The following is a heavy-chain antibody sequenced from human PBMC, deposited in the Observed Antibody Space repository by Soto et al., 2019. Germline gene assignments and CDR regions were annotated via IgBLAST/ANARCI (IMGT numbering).Heavy chain of an antibody. Sequence: ASVKVSCKASGYAFTSYGISWVGQAPEQGLEWMGWLSAYNGNTNYAPKLQGRVTMTTDTSASSAYMELRGLRPDDTPVYYCARNIGVPGSRHGSWGQESMVTVSS. CDR2: LSAYNGNT. CDR1: GYAFTSYG. V-gene: IGHV1-18*04. CDR3: ARNIGVPGSRHGS. J-gene: IGHJ4*02. D-gene: IGHD2-2*01.